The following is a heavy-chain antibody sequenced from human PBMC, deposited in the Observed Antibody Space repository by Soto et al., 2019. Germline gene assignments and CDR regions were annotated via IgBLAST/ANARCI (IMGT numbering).Heavy chain of an antibody. J-gene: IGHJ4*02. V-gene: IGHV3-23*01. CDR3: ANQCGGDCYSQY. D-gene: IGHD2-21*02. CDR1: GFTFSNYA. Sequence: GGSLRLSCAASGFTFSNYAMTWVRRAPGKGLEWVSSISGSGDNTYYADSVKGRFTIFRDNSKNTLYLQMNSLRAEDTARYYCANQCGGDCYSQYWGQGTLVTVSS. CDR2: ISGSGDNT.